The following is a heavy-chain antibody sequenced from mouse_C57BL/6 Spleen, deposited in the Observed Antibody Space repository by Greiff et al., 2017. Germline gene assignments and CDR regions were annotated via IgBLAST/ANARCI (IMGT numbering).Heavy chain of an antibody. Sequence: EVMLVESGGGLVQPGGSLSLSCAASGFTFTDYYMSWVRQPPGKALEWLGFIRNKANGYTTEYSASVKGRFTISRDNSQSILYLQMNALRAEDSATYYCARWGDYGDFDDWGQGTTLTVSS. J-gene: IGHJ2*01. CDR3: ARWGDYGDFDD. D-gene: IGHD2-4*01. CDR2: IRNKANGYTT. V-gene: IGHV7-3*01. CDR1: GFTFTDYY.